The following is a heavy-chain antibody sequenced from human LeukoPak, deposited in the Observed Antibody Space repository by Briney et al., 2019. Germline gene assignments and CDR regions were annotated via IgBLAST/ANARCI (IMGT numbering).Heavy chain of an antibody. CDR2: IWYDGSNK. V-gene: IGHV3-33*01. CDR1: GFTFSSYG. D-gene: IGHD6-6*01. J-gene: IGHJ4*02. Sequence: PGGSLRLSCAASGFTFSSYGMHWVRQAPGKGLEWVAVIWYDGSNKYYADSVKGRFTISRDNSKNTLYLQMNSLRAEDTAVYYCARDAEYSSSPAYWGQGTLVTVSS. CDR3: ARDAEYSSSPAY.